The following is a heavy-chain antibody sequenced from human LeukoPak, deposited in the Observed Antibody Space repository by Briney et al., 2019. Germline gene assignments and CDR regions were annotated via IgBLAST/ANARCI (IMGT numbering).Heavy chain of an antibody. D-gene: IGHD3/OR15-3a*01. Sequence: PGRSLRLSCAASRFPFRNYAMHWVRQAPGKGLEWVAVISSDGTNKDYADSVKGRFTMSRDNAKNSLYLQMKSLRVEDTAVYYCARHFRTGTPDYWGQGTLVTVSS. J-gene: IGHJ4*02. CDR1: RFPFRNYA. CDR2: ISSDGTNK. CDR3: ARHFRTGTPDY. V-gene: IGHV3-30*04.